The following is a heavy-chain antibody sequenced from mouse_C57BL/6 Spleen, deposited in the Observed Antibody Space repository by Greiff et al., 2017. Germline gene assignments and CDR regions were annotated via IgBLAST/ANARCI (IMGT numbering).Heavy chain of an antibody. V-gene: IGHV3-6*01. CDR1: GYSITSGYY. CDR2: ISYDGSN. D-gene: IGHD2-3*01. Sequence: EVKLVESGPGLVKPSQSLSLTCSVTGYSITSGYYWNWIRQFPGNKLEWMGYISYDGSNNYNPSLKNRISITRDTSKNQFFLKLNSVTTEDTATYYCARDGYYSAMDYWGQGTSVTVSS. CDR3: ARDGYYSAMDY. J-gene: IGHJ4*01.